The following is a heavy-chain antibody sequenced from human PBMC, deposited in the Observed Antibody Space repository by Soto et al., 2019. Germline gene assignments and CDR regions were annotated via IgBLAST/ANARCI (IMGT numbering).Heavy chain of an antibody. CDR3: ARRWGGTFDI. V-gene: IGHV4-59*08. D-gene: IGHD3-10*01. CDR1: GGSISSYY. Sequence: PSEPLSLTCTVSGGSISSYYWSWIRQPPGKGLEWIGYIYYSGSTNYNPSLKSRVTISVDTSKNQFSLRLNSVTAADTAVYYCARRWGGTFDIWGQGTMVTVSS. CDR2: IYYSGST. J-gene: IGHJ3*02.